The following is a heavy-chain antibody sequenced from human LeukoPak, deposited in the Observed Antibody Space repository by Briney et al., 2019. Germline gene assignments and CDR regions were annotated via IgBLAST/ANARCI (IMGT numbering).Heavy chain of an antibody. CDR3: ATLGPAAPYYYMYV. D-gene: IGHD6-13*01. V-gene: IGHV4-38-2*01. CDR2: IYHSGST. CDR1: GYSISSDYY. Sequence: SETLSLTCAVSGYSISSDYYWGWIRQPPGKGLEWIGSIYHSGSTYYNPSLKSRVTISVDTSKNQFSLKLSSVTAADPAVYYCATLGPAAPYYYMYVWGKGTTVTVSS. J-gene: IGHJ6*03.